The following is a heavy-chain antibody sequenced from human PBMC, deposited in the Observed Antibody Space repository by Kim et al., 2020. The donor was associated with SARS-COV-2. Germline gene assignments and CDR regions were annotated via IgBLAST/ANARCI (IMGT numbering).Heavy chain of an antibody. J-gene: IGHJ4*02. V-gene: IGHV3-23*01. CDR2: ISGSGGST. CDR3: AKDGHGGMIVVVTQIDY. CDR1: GFTFSSYA. D-gene: IGHD3-22*01. Sequence: GGSLRLSCAASGFTFSSYAMSWVRQAPGKGLEWVSAISGSGGSTYYADSVKGRFTISRDNSKNTLYLQMNSLRAEDTAVYYCAKDGHGGMIVVVTQIDYWGQGTLVTVSS.